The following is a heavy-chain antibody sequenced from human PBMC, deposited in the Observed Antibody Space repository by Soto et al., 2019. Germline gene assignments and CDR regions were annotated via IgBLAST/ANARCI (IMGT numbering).Heavy chain of an antibody. CDR1: GDIVFSNTAT. D-gene: IGHD3-10*01. J-gene: IGHJ3*02. V-gene: IGHV6-1*01. Sequence: PSQTLSLTCAISGDIVFSNTATWNWIRQSPSRGLEWLGRTYYRSQSHNDYAESVKSRITINPDTSKNQFSLQLNSVTPEDTAVYYCAREGGFLSEALDIWGRGTMVTVSS. CDR3: AREGGFLSEALDI. CDR2: TYYRSQSHN.